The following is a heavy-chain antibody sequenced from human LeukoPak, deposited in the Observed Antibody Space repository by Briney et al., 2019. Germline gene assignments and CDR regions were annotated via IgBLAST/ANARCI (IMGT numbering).Heavy chain of an antibody. CDR3: ARVEYCTKGVCINFDL. D-gene: IGHD2-8*01. CDR1: VYTLTVPY. Sequence: ASVKVSCKASVYTLTVPYTHWVRQAPAQGLECMGWINSNSGGNKYAQKCQGRVTVTRDTSTSTAYMELSGLRADDTAAYYCARVEYCTKGVCINFDLWGQGTLVTVSS. CDR2: INSNSGGN. J-gene: IGHJ4*02. V-gene: IGHV1-2*02.